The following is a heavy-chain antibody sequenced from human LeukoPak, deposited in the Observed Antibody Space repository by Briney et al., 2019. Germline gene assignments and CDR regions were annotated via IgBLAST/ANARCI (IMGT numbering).Heavy chain of an antibody. CDR3: ATLREAAAGTGDYYYYYGMDV. CDR1: GGSISSSSYY. Sequence: PSETLSLTCTVSGGSISSSSYYWGWIRQPPGKGLEWIGSIYYSGSTYYNPSLKSRVTISVDTSKNQFSLKLSSVTAADTAVYYCATLREAAAGTGDYYYYYGMDVWGQGTTVTVSS. J-gene: IGHJ6*02. CDR2: IYYSGST. V-gene: IGHV4-39*01. D-gene: IGHD6-13*01.